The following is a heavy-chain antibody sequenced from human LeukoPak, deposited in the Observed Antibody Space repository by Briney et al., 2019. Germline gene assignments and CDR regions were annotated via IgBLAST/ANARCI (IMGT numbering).Heavy chain of an antibody. CDR3: GRELELLGVDY. Sequence: QPGGSLRLSCAPSGFIFSSYDMHCVRQAPGKGLEWVAVISYDGSNKYYTDSVKGRFTISRDNSKNTLSLQLNSLRVEDTAVYYCGRELELLGVDYWGQGTLVTVSA. J-gene: IGHJ4*02. CDR2: ISYDGSNK. D-gene: IGHD1-7*01. V-gene: IGHV3-30*03. CDR1: GFIFSSYD.